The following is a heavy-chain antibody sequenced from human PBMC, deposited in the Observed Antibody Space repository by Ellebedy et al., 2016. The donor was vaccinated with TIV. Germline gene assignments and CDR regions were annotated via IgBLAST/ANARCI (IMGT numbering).Heavy chain of an antibody. Sequence: GESLKISCAASGFTFSSYGMHWVRQAPGKGLEWVAVIWYDGSNKYYADSVKGRFTISRDNSKNTLYLQMNSLRAEDTAVYYCARGGWYCSGGSCYHSGYWGQGTLVTVSS. J-gene: IGHJ4*02. D-gene: IGHD2-15*01. CDR3: ARGGWYCSGGSCYHSGY. V-gene: IGHV3-33*08. CDR1: GFTFSSYG. CDR2: IWYDGSNK.